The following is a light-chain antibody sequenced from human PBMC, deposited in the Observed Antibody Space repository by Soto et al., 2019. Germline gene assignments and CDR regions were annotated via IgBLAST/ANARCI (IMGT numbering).Light chain of an antibody. J-gene: IGKJ1*01. CDR3: QPYYDAPHP. CDR2: WAS. CDR1: QSLLYSPNNKNY. Sequence: DIVMTQSPDSLAVSLGERATIDCKSSQSLLYSPNNKNYLAWYPQKPGQPPKLIIYWASTREAVVPDRSTGRGSGPDSTLTISRLQAKDVADYYCQPYYDAPHPFGRGTKVDLK. V-gene: IGKV4-1*01.